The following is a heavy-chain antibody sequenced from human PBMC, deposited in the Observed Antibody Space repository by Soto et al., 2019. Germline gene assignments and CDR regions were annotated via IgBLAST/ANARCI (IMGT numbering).Heavy chain of an antibody. CDR1: GFTFSSYA. D-gene: IGHD3-10*02. CDR3: AKAITMFSSYYYYGMDV. J-gene: IGHJ6*02. Sequence: GGSLRLSCAASGFTFSSYAMSWVRQAPGKGLEWVSAISGSGGSTYYADSVKGRFTISRDNSKNTLYLQMNSLRAEDTAVYYCAKAITMFSSYYYYGMDVWGQGTTVTVSS. CDR2: ISGSGGST. V-gene: IGHV3-23*01.